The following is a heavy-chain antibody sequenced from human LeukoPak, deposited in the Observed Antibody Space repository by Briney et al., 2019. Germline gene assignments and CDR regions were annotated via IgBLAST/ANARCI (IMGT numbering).Heavy chain of an antibody. CDR2: INPNSGDT. CDR3: ARGFSQLVVVMSY. V-gene: IGHV1-2*02. Sequence: ASVKVSCKASGYSFTGYYMHWVRQAPGQGLEGMGWINPNSGDTKYAQKFQGRVTMTRDTAISTAYMELTRLRSDDTAVYYCARGFSQLVVVMSYWGQGTVVTVSS. CDR1: GYSFTGYY. J-gene: IGHJ4*02. D-gene: IGHD3-22*01.